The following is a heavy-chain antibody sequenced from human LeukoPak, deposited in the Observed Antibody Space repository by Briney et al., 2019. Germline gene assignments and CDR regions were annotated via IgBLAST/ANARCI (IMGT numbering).Heavy chain of an antibody. J-gene: IGHJ5*02. Sequence: SGTLSLTCAVSGGSISSSNWWSWVRPPPGKGLEWIGEIYHSGSTNYNPSLKSRITISVDKSKNQFSLKLSSVTAADTAVYYCARGRSSWFLNWFDPWGQGTLVTVSS. D-gene: IGHD6-13*01. CDR3: ARGRSSWFLNWFDP. V-gene: IGHV4-4*02. CDR2: IYHSGST. CDR1: GGSISSSNW.